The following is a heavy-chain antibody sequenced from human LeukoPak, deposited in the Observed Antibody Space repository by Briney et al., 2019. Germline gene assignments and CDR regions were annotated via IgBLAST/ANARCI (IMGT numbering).Heavy chain of an antibody. CDR3: AREVKGLWWRDAFDI. CDR1: GGSISSGSYY. V-gene: IGHV4-61*02. J-gene: IGHJ3*02. CDR2: IYTSGST. Sequence: PSETLSLTCTVSGGSISSGSYYWSWIRQPAGKGLEWIGRIYTSGSTNYNPSLKSRVTISVDTSKNQFSLKLSSVTAADTAVYYCAREVKGLWWRDAFDIWGQGTMVTVSS. D-gene: IGHD2-21*01.